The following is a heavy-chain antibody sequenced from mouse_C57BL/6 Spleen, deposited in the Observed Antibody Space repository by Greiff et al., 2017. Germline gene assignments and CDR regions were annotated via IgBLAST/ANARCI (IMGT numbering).Heavy chain of an antibody. V-gene: IGHV1-15*01. CDR1: GYTFTDYE. Sequence: VKLMESGAELVRPGASVTLSCKASGYTFTDYEMHWVKQTPVHGLEWIGAIDPETGGTAYNQKFKGKAILTADKSSSTAYMELRSLTSEDSAVYYCTRSYDYDCAWFAYWGQGTLVTVSA. J-gene: IGHJ3*01. D-gene: IGHD2-4*01. CDR3: TRSYDYDCAWFAY. CDR2: IDPETGGT.